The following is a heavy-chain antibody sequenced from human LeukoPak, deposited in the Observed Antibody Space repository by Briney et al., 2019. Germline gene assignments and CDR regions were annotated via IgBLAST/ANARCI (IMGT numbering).Heavy chain of an antibody. CDR2: INPSGGST. Sequence: ASVKVSCKASGYTFTSYYMHWVRQAPGQGLEWMGIINPSGGSTSYAQKFQGRVTMIRDTSTSTVCMELSSLRSEDTAVYYCAREDTYGNYYYYYGMDVWGQGTTVTVSS. V-gene: IGHV1-46*01. CDR3: AREDTYGNYYYYYGMDV. CDR1: GYTFTSYY. D-gene: IGHD5-18*01. J-gene: IGHJ6*02.